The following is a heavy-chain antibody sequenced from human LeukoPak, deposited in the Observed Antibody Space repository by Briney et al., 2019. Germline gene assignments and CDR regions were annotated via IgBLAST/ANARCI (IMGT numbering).Heavy chain of an antibody. CDR3: ASVPYSGYDS. D-gene: IGHD5-12*01. J-gene: IGHJ5*02. CDR1: GASITTYY. CDR2: IYYSGST. Sequence: SETLSLTCTVSGASITTYYWGWIRQPPGKGLEWIGYIYYSGSTNYNPSLKSRVTISVDTSKNQFSLKLSSVTAADTAVYYCASVPYSGYDSWGQGTLVTVSS. V-gene: IGHV4-59*12.